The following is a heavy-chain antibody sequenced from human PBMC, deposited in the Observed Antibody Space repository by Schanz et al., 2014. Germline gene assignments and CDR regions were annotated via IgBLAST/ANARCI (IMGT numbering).Heavy chain of an antibody. J-gene: IGHJ5*02. CDR3: AKDHAGSDILTALGT. CDR2: ISGSGGST. V-gene: IGHV3-23*01. CDR1: GFTFTNYA. Sequence: EVQLLESGGGLVQPGGSLRLSCAASGFTFTNYAMTWVRQAPGKGLEWVSGISGSGGSTYDADSEKGRFTISRDNSKNTLYLQMNSLRAENTAVYCGAKDHAGSDILTALGTWGQGTLVTVSS. D-gene: IGHD3-9*01.